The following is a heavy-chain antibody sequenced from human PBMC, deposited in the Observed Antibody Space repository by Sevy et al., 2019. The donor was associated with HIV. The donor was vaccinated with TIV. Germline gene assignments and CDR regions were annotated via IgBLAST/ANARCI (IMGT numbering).Heavy chain of an antibody. V-gene: IGHV4-38-2*01. J-gene: IGHJ4*02. Sequence: SETLSLTCAVSGYSISSGYYWGWLRQPPGKGLEWIGSIYHSGSTYYNPSLKSRVTISVDKSKNKFCLKLSAVTAADTAVDYGARRGGSNGFFDYWGQGTLVTVSS. D-gene: IGHD3-16*01. CDR1: GYSISSGYY. CDR3: ARRGGSNGFFDY. CDR2: IYHSGST.